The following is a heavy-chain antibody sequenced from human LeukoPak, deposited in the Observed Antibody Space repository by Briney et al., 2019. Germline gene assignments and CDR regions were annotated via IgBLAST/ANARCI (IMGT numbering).Heavy chain of an antibody. CDR1: GFTFSSYA. V-gene: IGHV3-23*01. D-gene: IGHD5-24*01. CDR3: AKDLAVEMAITCPFDY. Sequence: SGGSLRLSCAASGFTFSSYAMSWVRQAPGKGLEWVSAISDSGGSTYYADSVKGRFTISRDNSKNTLYLQMNSLRAEDTAVYYCAKDLAVEMAITCPFDYWGQGTLVTVSS. CDR2: ISDSGGST. J-gene: IGHJ4*02.